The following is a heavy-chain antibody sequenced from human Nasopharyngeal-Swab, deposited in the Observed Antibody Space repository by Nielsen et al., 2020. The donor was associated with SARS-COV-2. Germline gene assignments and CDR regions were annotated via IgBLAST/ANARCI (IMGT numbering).Heavy chain of an antibody. J-gene: IGHJ4*01. CDR3: AKGLRSAAAL. D-gene: IGHD2-15*01. Sequence: SETLSLTCTVSGGSISSYYWSWIRQPPGKGLEWIGYISYSGSTNYNPSLKSRVTISVDPSKNQFSLKLSSVTAADTAVYYCAKGLRSAAALWGHGTLFTVSS. CDR1: GGSISSYY. CDR2: ISYSGST. V-gene: IGHV4-59*01.